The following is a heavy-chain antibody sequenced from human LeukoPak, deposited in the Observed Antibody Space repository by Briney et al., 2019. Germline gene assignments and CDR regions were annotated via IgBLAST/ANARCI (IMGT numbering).Heavy chain of an antibody. CDR2: IYYGGTT. Sequence: SETLSLTCTVSGGSISSYYWSWIRQPPGKGLEWIGYIYYGGTTNYNPSLKSRVTISVDTSKNQLSRKLSSVTAADTAAYYCARSTIAAPHAFDIWGQGTMVTVSS. CDR1: GGSISSYY. V-gene: IGHV4-59*01. CDR3: ARSTIAAPHAFDI. D-gene: IGHD6-6*01. J-gene: IGHJ3*02.